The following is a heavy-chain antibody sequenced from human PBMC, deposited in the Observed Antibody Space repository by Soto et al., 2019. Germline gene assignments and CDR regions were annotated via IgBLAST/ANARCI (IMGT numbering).Heavy chain of an antibody. CDR2: ISAYNGNT. CDR3: ATGWFGEFVYQFDY. V-gene: IGHV1-18*01. J-gene: IGHJ4*02. CDR1: GYTFTSYG. D-gene: IGHD3-10*01. Sequence: QVQLVQSGAEVKKPGASVKVSCKPSGYTFTSYGITWVRQAPGQGLEWMGWISAYNGNTNYAQKFQGRVTMTTDTSTSTAYMEVRSRGSDVTAVYYCATGWFGEFVYQFDYWGQGTVVTVSS.